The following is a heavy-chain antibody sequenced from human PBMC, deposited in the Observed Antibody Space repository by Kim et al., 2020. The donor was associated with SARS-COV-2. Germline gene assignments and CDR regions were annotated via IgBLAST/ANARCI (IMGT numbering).Heavy chain of an antibody. CDR2: IYYSGST. CDR3: ARLGLDGSGSYCMDV. J-gene: IGHJ6*02. D-gene: IGHD3-10*01. Sequence: SETLSLTCTVSGGSISSYYWSWIRQPPGKGLEWIGYIYYSGSTNYNPSLKSRVTISVDTSKNQFSLKLSSVTAADTAVYYCARLGLDGSGSYCMDVWGQGTTVTVSS. CDR1: GGSISSYY. V-gene: IGHV4-59*08.